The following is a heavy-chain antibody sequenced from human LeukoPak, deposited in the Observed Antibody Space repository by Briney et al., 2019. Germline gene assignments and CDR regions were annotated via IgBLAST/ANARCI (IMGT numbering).Heavy chain of an antibody. V-gene: IGHV3-11*04. CDR3: AELGITMIGGV. J-gene: IGHJ6*04. CDR1: GFTFSDSY. CDR2: ISSSGSTI. D-gene: IGHD3-10*02. Sequence: GGSLRLSCEASGFTFSDSYVSWLRQPPGKGLEWVSYISSSGSTIYYADSVKGRFTISRDNAKNSLYLQMNSLRAEDTAVYYCAELGITMIGGVWGKGTTVTISS.